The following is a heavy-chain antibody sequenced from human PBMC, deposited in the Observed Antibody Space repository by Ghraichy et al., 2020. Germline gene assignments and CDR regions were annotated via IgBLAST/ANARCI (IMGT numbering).Heavy chain of an antibody. CDR3: ARHRFRDGVLSHVFDV. V-gene: IGHV4-39*01. D-gene: IGHD4-17*01. CDR1: GDSISNPTYF. Sequence: SETLSLTCTVSGDSISNPTYFWGWIRQPPGKGLEWIGTIHYSEKTYYNLSLKSRVTMSMDASTNQFSLRLTSVTAADTAVYYCARHRFRDGVLSHVFDVWGQGTLVTVSS. J-gene: IGHJ3*01. CDR2: IHYSEKT.